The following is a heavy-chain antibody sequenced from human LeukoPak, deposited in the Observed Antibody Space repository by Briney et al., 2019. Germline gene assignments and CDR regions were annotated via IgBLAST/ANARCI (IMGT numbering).Heavy chain of an antibody. D-gene: IGHD3-9*01. V-gene: IGHV1-2*02. CDR1: GYTFTGYY. CDR3: AGENGGGLEWDILTGEYYYGMDV. J-gene: IGHJ6*02. Sequence: ASVKVSCKASGYTFTGYYMHWVRQAPGQGLEWMGWINPNSGSTNYAQKFQGRVTMTRDTSISTAYMELSRLRSDVTAVYYCAGENGGGLEWDILTGEYYYGMDVWGQGTTVTVSS. CDR2: INPNSGST.